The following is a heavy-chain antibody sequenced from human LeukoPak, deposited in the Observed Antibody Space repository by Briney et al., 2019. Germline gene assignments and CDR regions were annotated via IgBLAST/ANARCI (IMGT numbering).Heavy chain of an antibody. V-gene: IGHV4-59*01. D-gene: IGHD6-6*01. CDR2: IYYSGST. J-gene: IGHJ4*02. Sequence: PSETLSLTCTVSGGSISSYYWSWIRQPPGKGLEWIGYIYYSGSTNYNPSLKSRVTISVDTSKNQFSLKLSSVTAADTAVYYCARWSIAARSYYFDYWGQGTLVTVSS. CDR1: GGSISSYY. CDR3: ARWSIAARSYYFDY.